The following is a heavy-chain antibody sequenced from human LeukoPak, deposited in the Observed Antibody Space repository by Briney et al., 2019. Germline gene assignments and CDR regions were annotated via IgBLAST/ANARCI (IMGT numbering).Heavy chain of an antibody. CDR3: ATDYKVAGTGYFDY. V-gene: IGHV1-24*01. J-gene: IGHJ4*02. CDR2: FDPEDGET. Sequence: ASVKVYCKVSGYTLTELSMHWVRQAPGKGLEWMGGFDPEDGETIYAQKFQGRVTMTEDTSTDTAYMELSSLRSEDTAVYYCATDYKVAGTGYFDYWGQGTLVTVSS. CDR1: GYTLTELS. D-gene: IGHD6-19*01.